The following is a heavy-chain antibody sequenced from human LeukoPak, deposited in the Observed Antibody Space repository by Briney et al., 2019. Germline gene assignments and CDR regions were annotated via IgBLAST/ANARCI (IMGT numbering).Heavy chain of an antibody. CDR1: GCSISSYY. Sequence: SETLSLTCTVSGCSISSYYWSWIRQPPGKGLEWIGYIDYSGSTNYNLSLKSRVTISVDTYNNQFPLKLIAGTAADTALFYCAGPGYYDSSGYHLQHWGQGTLVSVSS. CDR2: IDYSGST. D-gene: IGHD3-22*01. J-gene: IGHJ1*01. V-gene: IGHV4-59*12. CDR3: AGPGYYDSSGYHLQH.